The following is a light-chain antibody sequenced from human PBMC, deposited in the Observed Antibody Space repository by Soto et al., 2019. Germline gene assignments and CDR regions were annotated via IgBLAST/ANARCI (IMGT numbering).Light chain of an antibody. CDR3: QQYATSPYT. V-gene: IGKV3-20*01. J-gene: IGKJ2*01. CDR1: QSVTSTY. CDR2: GAS. Sequence: EIVLTQSPGTLSLSPGERATLSCRASQSVTSTYLAWYQQKPGQAPRLVIHGASTRAAGIPDRFSGSGSGTDFTLTISRLEPEDFAVYYCQQYATSPYTFGQGTKLDLK.